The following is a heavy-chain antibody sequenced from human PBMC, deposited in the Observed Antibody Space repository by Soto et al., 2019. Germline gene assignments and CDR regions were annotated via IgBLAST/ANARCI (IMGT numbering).Heavy chain of an antibody. CDR2: INLNSGGT. CDR3: ARDKTGSSSWTRNWFDP. CDR1: GYTFTGYY. D-gene: IGHD6-13*01. J-gene: IGHJ5*02. Sequence: ASVKVSCKASGYTFTGYYMHWVRQAPGQGLEWMGWINLNSGGTNYAQKFQGWVTMTRDTSISTAYMELSRLRSDDTAVYYCARDKTGSSSWTRNWFDPWGQGTLVTVSS. V-gene: IGHV1-2*04.